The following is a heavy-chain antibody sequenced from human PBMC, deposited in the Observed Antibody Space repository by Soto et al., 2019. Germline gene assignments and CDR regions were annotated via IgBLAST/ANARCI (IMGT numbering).Heavy chain of an antibody. CDR1: GFTFSSYA. Sequence: EVQLLESGGGLVQPGGSLRLSCAASGFTFSSYAMSWVRQAPGKGLEWVSAISGSGGSTYYADSVKGRFTISRDNSKNTLYLQMNSLRAEDTAVYYCAKGSEVVVVPAAKGSKIVVAATCFDYWGQGTLVTVSS. D-gene: IGHD2-2*01. CDR2: ISGSGGST. V-gene: IGHV3-23*01. CDR3: AKGSEVVVVPAAKGSKIVVAATCFDY. J-gene: IGHJ4*02.